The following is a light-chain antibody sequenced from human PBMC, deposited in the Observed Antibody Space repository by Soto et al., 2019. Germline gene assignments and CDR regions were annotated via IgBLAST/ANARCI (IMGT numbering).Light chain of an antibody. Sequence: IVMTHSPATLSVSPGERATLSCRASQGIGSTLAWYQQKPGQTPRLLIYDASTRATGIPARFSGIGSGTEFTLIISSLQSEDFGVYYCQHYKTWPLSCGGGTKGDIK. CDR2: DAS. J-gene: IGKJ4*01. V-gene: IGKV3-15*01. CDR1: QGIGST. CDR3: QHYKTWPLS.